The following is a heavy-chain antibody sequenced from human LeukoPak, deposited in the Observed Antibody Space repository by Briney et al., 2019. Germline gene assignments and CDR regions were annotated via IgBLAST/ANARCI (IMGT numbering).Heavy chain of an antibody. V-gene: IGHV4-34*01. Sequence: SEPLSLTCAAYVGSFSGCYWSWIRQPPGKGLEWIGEINHSGSTNYNPSLKSRVTISVDTSKNQFSLKLSSMTAADTAVYYCASGYGSGSYRNYWGQGTLVTVSS. CDR2: INHSGST. CDR3: ASGYGSGSYRNY. CDR1: VGSFSGCY. D-gene: IGHD3-10*01. J-gene: IGHJ4*02.